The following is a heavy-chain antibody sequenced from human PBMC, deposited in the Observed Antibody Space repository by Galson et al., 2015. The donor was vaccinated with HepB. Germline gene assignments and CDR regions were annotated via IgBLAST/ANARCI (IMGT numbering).Heavy chain of an antibody. V-gene: IGHV1-46*03. J-gene: IGHJ5*02. Sequence: SVKVSCKASGYTFTGYYMHWVRQAPGQGLEWMGIINPSGGSTTYAQKFQGRVTMTRDTSTSTVYMELSSLRSEDTAVYYCARGYTSSFSWFDPWGQGTLVTVSS. CDR1: GYTFTGYY. D-gene: IGHD6-13*01. CDR2: INPSGGST. CDR3: ARGYTSSFSWFDP.